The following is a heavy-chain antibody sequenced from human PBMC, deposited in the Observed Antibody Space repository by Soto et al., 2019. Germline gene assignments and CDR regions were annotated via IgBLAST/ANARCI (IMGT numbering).Heavy chain of an antibody. Sequence: EVQLVESGGGLVQPGGSLRLSCAASGFTVSSDYMSWVRQAPGKGLEWVSVIYSGGNTYYADSVKGRFTMSRDNSKNTLYLQMNSLRAEDTAVYYCARSMVVPIAFDMWGQGTMVTVSS. CDR3: ARSMVVPIAFDM. J-gene: IGHJ3*02. CDR2: IYSGGNT. D-gene: IGHD2-15*01. V-gene: IGHV3-66*01. CDR1: GFTVSSDY.